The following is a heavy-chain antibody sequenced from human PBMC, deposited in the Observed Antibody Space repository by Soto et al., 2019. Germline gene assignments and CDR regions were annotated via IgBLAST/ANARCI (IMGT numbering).Heavy chain of an antibody. J-gene: IGHJ6*03. Sequence: SGPTLVNPTQTLTLTCTFSGFSLSTSGMCVSWIRQPPGKALEWLARIDWDDDKYYSTSLKTRLTISKDTSKNQVVLTMTNMDPVDTATYYCARTFRAAAGHTYYYYMDVWGKGTTVTVSS. CDR2: IDWDDDK. CDR1: GFSLSTSGMC. V-gene: IGHV2-70*11. CDR3: ARTFRAAAGHTYYYYMDV. D-gene: IGHD6-13*01.